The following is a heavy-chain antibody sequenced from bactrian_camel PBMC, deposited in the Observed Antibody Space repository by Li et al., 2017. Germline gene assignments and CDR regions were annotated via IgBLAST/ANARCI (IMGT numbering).Heavy chain of an antibody. J-gene: IGHJ6*01. CDR3: WADPLSDHCYNPSRDGIDYEHNS. CDR2: IDGDDSR. CDR1: GLPGEYHL. V-gene: IGHV3S53*01. Sequence: HVQLVESGGGSVQAGGSLRISCEASGLPGEYHLYCLGWFRQAPGKEREGVATIDGDDSRVYAGPVTGRFTVSRDNATNTLYLQMNALKPEDTAMYYCWADPLSDHCYNPSRDGIDYEHNSWGQGTQVTVS. D-gene: IGHD2*01.